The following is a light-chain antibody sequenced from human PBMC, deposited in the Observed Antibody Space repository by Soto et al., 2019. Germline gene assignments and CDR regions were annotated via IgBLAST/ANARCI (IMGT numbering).Light chain of an antibody. CDR2: GAS. Sequence: EIVLTQSPGTLALSPGERATLSCRATMSVTKNYLAWYQQKPGQPPRLLIYGASTRATGIPDRFSGSGSGTDFTLTISRLELEDFAMYYCQQYNNSPQYSFGQGTKLEIK. V-gene: IGKV3-20*01. J-gene: IGKJ2*01. CDR3: QQYNNSPQYS. CDR1: MSVTKNY.